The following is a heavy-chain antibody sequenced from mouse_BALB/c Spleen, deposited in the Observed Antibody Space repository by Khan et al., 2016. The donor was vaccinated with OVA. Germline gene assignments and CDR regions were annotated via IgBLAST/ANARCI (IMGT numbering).Heavy chain of an antibody. CDR3: ARAFYYGAWFAY. CDR2: IWAGGST. CDR1: GFSLTSYG. D-gene: IGHD1-1*01. Sequence: QVQLKESGPGLVAPSQTLSITCTVSGFSLTSYGVHWVRQPPGKGLEWLGVIWAGGSTNHNSALMYRLSISKDNSKSQVFLKMNSLQTDDTAMYYCARAFYYGAWFAYWGQGTLVTVSA. V-gene: IGHV2-9*02. J-gene: IGHJ3*01.